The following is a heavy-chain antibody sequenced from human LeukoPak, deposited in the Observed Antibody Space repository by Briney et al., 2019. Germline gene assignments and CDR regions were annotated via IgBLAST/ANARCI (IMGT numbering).Heavy chain of an antibody. CDR1: GYTFTGYY. CDR2: INPNSGGT. D-gene: IGHD3-22*01. Sequence: GASVKVSCKASGYTFTGYYMHWVRQAPGQGLEWMGWINPNSGGTNYAQKFQGRVTMTRDTSISTAYMELSRLRSDDTAVYYCARGHYYDDEDAFDIWGQGTMVTVSS. CDR3: ARGHYYDDEDAFDI. J-gene: IGHJ3*02. V-gene: IGHV1-2*02.